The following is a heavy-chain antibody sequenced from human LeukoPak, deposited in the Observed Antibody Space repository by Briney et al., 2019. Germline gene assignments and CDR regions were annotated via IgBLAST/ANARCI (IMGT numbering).Heavy chain of an antibody. CDR3: ARVLRYDNSGHDSFDI. D-gene: IGHD3-22*01. V-gene: IGHV3-21*01. CDR2: ISTRSTYI. CDR1: GFTFSYYA. Sequence: PGGSLRLSCPASGFTFSYYAMNGVPQPPGKGLEGASSISTRSTYIYYADSLKGRFTISRDNAKNSLYLQMNSLRAEDTAVYYCARVLRYDNSGHDSFDIWGQGTMVIVSS. J-gene: IGHJ3*02.